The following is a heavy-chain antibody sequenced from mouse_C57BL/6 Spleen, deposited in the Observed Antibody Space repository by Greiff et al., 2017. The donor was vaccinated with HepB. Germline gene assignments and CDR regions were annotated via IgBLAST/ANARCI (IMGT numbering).Heavy chain of an antibody. CDR2: IYPSSGNT. J-gene: IGHJ4*01. CDR3: ASGNSCALDY. V-gene: IGHV1-81*01. CDR1: GYTFTSYG. Sequence: QVQLQQSGAELARPGASVKLSCKASGYTFTSYGISWVKQRTGQGLEWIGEIYPSSGNTYYNEKFKGKATLTADKSSSTAYMELRSLTSEDSAVYFCASGNSCALDYWGQGTSVTVSS. D-gene: IGHD2-1*01.